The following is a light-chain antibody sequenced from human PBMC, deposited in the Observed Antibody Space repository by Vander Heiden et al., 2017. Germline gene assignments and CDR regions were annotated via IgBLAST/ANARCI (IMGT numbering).Light chain of an antibody. CDR3: CSHAGSYTWV. J-gene: IGLJ3*02. Sequence: QSALTQPRSVSGSPGQSVTISCTGTSSDVGGYNYVSWYQQPPGNAPNLMIYDVSNRPSGVPARFSGSKSGNTASLTISGRQAEDEADYYCCSHAGSYTWVFGGGTKLTVL. V-gene: IGLV2-11*01. CDR2: DVS. CDR1: SSDVGGYNY.